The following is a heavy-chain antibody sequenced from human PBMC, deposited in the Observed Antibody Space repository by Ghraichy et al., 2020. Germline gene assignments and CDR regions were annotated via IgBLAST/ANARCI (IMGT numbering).Heavy chain of an antibody. CDR2: IRYDGSNK. Sequence: GGSLRLSCAASGFTLSNSGMHWVRQAPGKGLEWVAFIRYDGSNKYYADSVKGRFTISRDNSKNTLYLQMNSLRAEDTALYYCAKAPPQYYYYYMDVWGKGATLTVSS. V-gene: IGHV3-30*02. CDR3: AKAPPQYYYYYMDV. CDR1: GFTLSNSG. J-gene: IGHJ6*03.